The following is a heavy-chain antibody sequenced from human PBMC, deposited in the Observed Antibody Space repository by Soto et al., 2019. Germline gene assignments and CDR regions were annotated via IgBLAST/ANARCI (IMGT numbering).Heavy chain of an antibody. CDR3: ARVVLGYCSGGSCYPGYSYASYDY. Sequence: ASVKVSCKASGYTFTSYGISWVRQAPGQGLEWMGWISAYNGNTNYAQKLQGRVTMTTDTSTSTAYMELRSLRSDDTAVYYCARVVLGYCSGGSCYPGYSYASYDYWGQGTLVTVSS. V-gene: IGHV1-18*01. J-gene: IGHJ4*02. CDR2: ISAYNGNT. CDR1: GYTFTSYG. D-gene: IGHD2-15*01.